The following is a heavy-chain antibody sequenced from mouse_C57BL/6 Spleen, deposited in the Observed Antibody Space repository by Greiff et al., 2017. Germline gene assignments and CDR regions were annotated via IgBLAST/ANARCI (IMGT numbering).Heavy chain of an antibody. CDR1: GYTFTDYE. J-gene: IGHJ4*01. CDR2: IDPETGGT. Sequence: VQLQQSGAELVRPGASVTLSCKASGYTFTDYEMHWVKQTPVHGLEWIGAIDPETGGTAYNQKFKGKAILTADKSASTAYMELRSLTSEDSAVYYCTRYGGYAYAMDYWGQGTSVTVSS. V-gene: IGHV1-15*01. CDR3: TRYGGYAYAMDY. D-gene: IGHD2-3*01.